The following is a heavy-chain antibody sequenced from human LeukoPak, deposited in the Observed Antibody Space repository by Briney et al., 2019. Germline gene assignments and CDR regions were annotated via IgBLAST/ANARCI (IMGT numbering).Heavy chain of an antibody. Sequence: PGRSLRLSCAASGFTFDDYAMHWVRQAPGKGLEWVSGISWNSGSIGYADSVKGRFTISRDNAKNSLYLQMNSLRAEDTALYYCAKSSDYYDSSGYYGASYNWFDPWGQGTLVTVSS. V-gene: IGHV3-9*01. D-gene: IGHD3-22*01. J-gene: IGHJ5*02. CDR1: GFTFDDYA. CDR3: AKSSDYYDSSGYYGASYNWFDP. CDR2: ISWNSGSI.